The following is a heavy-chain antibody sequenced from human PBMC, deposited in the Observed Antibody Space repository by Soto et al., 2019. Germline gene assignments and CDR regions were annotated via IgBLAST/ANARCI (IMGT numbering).Heavy chain of an antibody. V-gene: IGHV3-30*18. Sequence: QVQLVESGGGVVQPGRSLRLSCAPSGFAFTTFAMHWVRQAPGKGLEWVAVISYDGSIKSYADSVKGRFTISRDNSKNTLYLQMSSLRTEDTAVYYCAKGSFGLGSSPRFFYGMDVWGQGTTVTVSS. CDR3: AKGSFGLGSSPRFFYGMDV. J-gene: IGHJ6*02. D-gene: IGHD3-10*01. CDR1: GFAFTTFA. CDR2: ISYDGSIK.